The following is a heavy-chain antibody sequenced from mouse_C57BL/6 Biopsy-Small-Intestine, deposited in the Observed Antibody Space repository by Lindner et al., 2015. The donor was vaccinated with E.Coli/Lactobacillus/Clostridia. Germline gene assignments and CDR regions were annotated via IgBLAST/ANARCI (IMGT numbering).Heavy chain of an antibody. D-gene: IGHD2-1*01. J-gene: IGHJ1*03. Sequence: VQLQESGAELAKPGASVKLSCKASGYTFTSYWIHWVKQRPGQGLEWIGYINPSSGYTKYNQKFKDKATLTADKSSSTAYMQLNSLTYKDSAVYYCTRRIYYGNSYWYFDVWGTGTTVTVSS. CDR1: GYTFTSYW. V-gene: IGHV1-7*01. CDR3: TRRIYYGNSYWYFDV. CDR2: INPSSGYT.